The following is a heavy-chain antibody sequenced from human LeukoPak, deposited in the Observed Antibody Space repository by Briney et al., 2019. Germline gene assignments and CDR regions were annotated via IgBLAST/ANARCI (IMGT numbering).Heavy chain of an antibody. D-gene: IGHD5-18*01. CDR3: AKDTGVDTAITSFDY. J-gene: IGHJ4*02. Sequence: GGSLRLSCAASGFTFSSYSMNWVRQAPGKGLEWVAVIPYDGSNKYYADSVKGRFTISRDNSKNTLYLQMNSLRAEDTAVYYCAKDTGVDTAITSFDYWGQGTLVTVSS. CDR1: GFTFSSYS. CDR2: IPYDGSNK. V-gene: IGHV3-30*18.